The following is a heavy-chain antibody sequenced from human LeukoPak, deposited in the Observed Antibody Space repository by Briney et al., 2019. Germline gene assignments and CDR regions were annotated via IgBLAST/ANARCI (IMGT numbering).Heavy chain of an antibody. Sequence: PSETLSLTCTVSGGSIGIYYWRWIRQPAGKGLEWIGRIYNSGRTKYSPSLESRVTMSVDTSKNQFSLKLSSVSAADTAVYYCARVAMYEFFFDYWGQGTLVTVSS. V-gene: IGHV4-4*07. CDR2: IYNSGRT. J-gene: IGHJ4*02. CDR3: ARVAMYEFFFDY. D-gene: IGHD2-8*01. CDR1: GGSIGIYY.